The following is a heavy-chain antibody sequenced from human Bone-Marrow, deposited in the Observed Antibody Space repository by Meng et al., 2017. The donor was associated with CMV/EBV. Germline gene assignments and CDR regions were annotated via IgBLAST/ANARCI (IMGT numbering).Heavy chain of an antibody. D-gene: IGHD3-3*01. CDR3: ASTTTIFGVVRGFDP. V-gene: IGHV4-4*02. CDR2: IYHSGST. Sequence: SGGSSSSSNGWSWVRQPPGKGLEWIGEIYHSGSTNYNPSLKSRVTISVDKSKNQFSLKLSSVTAADTAVYYCASTTTIFGVVRGFDPWGQGTLVTVSS. J-gene: IGHJ5*02. CDR1: GGSSSSSNG.